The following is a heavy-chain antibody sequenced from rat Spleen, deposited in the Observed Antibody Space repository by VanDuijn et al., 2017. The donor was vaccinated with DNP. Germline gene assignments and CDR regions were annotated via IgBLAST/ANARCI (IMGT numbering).Heavy chain of an antibody. CDR3: ARWGYGSYYFDY. CDR1: GYSITSSY. J-gene: IGHJ2*01. D-gene: IGHD1-3*01. Sequence: EVQLQESGPGLVKPSQSLSLTCSVTGYSITSSYRWNWIRKFPGNKMEWIGHISYSGSTSYNPSLKSRISITRDTSKNQFFLQLNSVTTEDTATYYCARWGYGSYYFDYWGQGVMVTVSS. V-gene: IGHV3-1*01. CDR2: ISYSGST.